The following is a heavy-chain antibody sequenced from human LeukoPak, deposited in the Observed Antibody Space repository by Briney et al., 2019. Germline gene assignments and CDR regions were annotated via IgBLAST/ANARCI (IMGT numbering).Heavy chain of an antibody. V-gene: IGHV4-34*01. CDR3: ARGGSYSRGYYYYMDV. CDR1: GGFFSGYY. D-gene: IGHD6-13*01. CDR2: INHSGST. Sequence: SETLSLTCAVYGGFFSGYYWSWIRQPPGKGLEWIGEINHSGSTNYNPSLQSRVTISVDTSKNQFSLTLSSVTAADTAVYYCARGGSYSRGYYYYMDVWGKGTTVTVSS. J-gene: IGHJ6*03.